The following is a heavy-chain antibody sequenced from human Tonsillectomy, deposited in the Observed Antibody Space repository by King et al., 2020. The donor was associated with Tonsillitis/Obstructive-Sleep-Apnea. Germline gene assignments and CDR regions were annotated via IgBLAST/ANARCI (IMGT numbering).Heavy chain of an antibody. CDR2: INPISGMT. D-gene: IGHD2-15*01. V-gene: IGHV1-46*01. Sequence: QLVQSGAVVKQPGASVKVFCKAYGYNFTRYYKPWVRQAPGQGLACIGIINPISGMTTYAQKFHGRLTMNSDTSTSTVHMELSSLRSEDTAVYLCARDDKDDRYFDFWGQGTLVTVSS. CDR3: ARDDKDDRYFDF. J-gene: IGHJ4*02. CDR1: GYNFTRYY.